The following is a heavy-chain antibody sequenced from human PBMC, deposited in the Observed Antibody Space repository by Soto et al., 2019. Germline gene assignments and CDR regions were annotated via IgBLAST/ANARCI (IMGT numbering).Heavy chain of an antibody. CDR2: INHGGTT. Sequence: QVQLQQWGAGLLKPSETLSLSCAVYGGSFSGYYWSWIRQPPGKGLEWIGEINHGGTTNYNPSLKSRVTNSVDTSKNQFSVKLSSVTAADTAVYYCARLEWRVAGPEGYDFWGQGTLVTVYS. CDR1: GGSFSGYY. D-gene: IGHD3-3*01. CDR3: ARLEWRVAGPEGYDF. V-gene: IGHV4-34*01. J-gene: IGHJ4*02.